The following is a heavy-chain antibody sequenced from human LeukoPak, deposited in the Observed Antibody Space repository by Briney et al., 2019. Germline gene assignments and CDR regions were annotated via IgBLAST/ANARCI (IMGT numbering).Heavy chain of an antibody. J-gene: IGHJ6*03. CDR3: AKSGSSWLYYYYYYYMDV. D-gene: IGHD6-13*01. V-gene: IGHV3-23*01. Sequence: PGGSLRLSCVGSGFTFSSYSMNWVRQAPGKGLEWVSAISGSGGSTYYADSVKGRFTISRDNSKNTLYLQMNSLRAEDTAVYYCAKSGSSWLYYYYYYYMDVWGKGTTVTVSS. CDR1: GFTFSSYS. CDR2: ISGSGGST.